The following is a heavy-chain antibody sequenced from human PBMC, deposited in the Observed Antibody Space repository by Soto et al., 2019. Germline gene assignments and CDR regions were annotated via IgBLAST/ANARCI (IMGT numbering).Heavy chain of an antibody. Sequence: GGSLRLSCAASGFSFSTYNMKWVRQAPGKGLEWVSYISSSSSTIYYADSVKGRFTISRDNAKNSLYLQMNSLRAEDTAVYYCARAPGYYVSTIDSWGQGTLVTVSS. CDR3: ARAPGYYVSTIDS. V-gene: IGHV3-48*01. CDR2: ISSSSSTI. D-gene: IGHD3-10*02. CDR1: GFSFSTYN. J-gene: IGHJ4*02.